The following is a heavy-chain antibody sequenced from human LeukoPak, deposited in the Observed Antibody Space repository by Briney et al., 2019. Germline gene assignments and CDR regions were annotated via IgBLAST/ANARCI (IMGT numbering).Heavy chain of an antibody. CDR3: ARGVVITFGGAADY. CDR2: IYYSGST. CDR1: GDSLSSYY. Sequence: SETLSLTCTVSGDSLSSYYWSWIRQPPGKGLEWIGYIYYSGSTNYNPSLKSRVTISVDTSKNQFSLKLSSVTAADTAVYYCARGVVITFGGAADYWGPGTLVTVSS. J-gene: IGHJ4*02. V-gene: IGHV4-59*01. D-gene: IGHD3-16*01.